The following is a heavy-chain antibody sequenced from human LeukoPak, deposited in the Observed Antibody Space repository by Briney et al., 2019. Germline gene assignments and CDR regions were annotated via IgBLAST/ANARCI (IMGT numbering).Heavy chain of an antibody. CDR2: IHYRERT. D-gene: IGHD2-2*01. V-gene: IGHV4-39*02. CDR1: GGSISGGIYR. CDR3: ARPVVLPSADDFDT. Sequence: PSETLSLTCTVSGGSISGGIYRWGWIRQPPGKGLEWIGNIHYRERTYYHPSLKTRVTMSVDTSKSHFSLKLSSVTAADTAVYYCARPVVLPSADDFDTWGQGTLVTVSS. J-gene: IGHJ4*02.